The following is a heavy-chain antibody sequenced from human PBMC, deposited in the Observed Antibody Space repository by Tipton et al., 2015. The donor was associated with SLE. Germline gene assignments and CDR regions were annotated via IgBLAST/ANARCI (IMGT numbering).Heavy chain of an antibody. CDR3: AKKKYSGSYYYYGLDV. CDR1: GFTFSSYT. CDR2: ITGSGGGT. V-gene: IGHV3-23*01. D-gene: IGHD1-26*01. Sequence: GSLRLSCVASGFTFSSYTMNWVRQAPGKGLEWVSAITGSGGGTYYADSAKGRFTVSRDNSKNTLYLQMNGLRADDTAVFYCAKKKYSGSYYYYGLDVWGQGTTVTVSS. J-gene: IGHJ6*02.